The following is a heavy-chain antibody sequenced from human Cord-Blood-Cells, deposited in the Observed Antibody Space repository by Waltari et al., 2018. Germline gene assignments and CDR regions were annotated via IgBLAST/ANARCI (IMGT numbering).Heavy chain of an antibody. Sequence: QVQLVESGGRVVQPGRSLRLSCAASGFTFSSYGMHWVRQAPGKGLEWVAVIWYDGSNEYYADSVKGRFTISRDNSKNTLYLQMNSLRAEDTAVYYCARGWNYFDYWGQGTLVTVSS. CDR1: GFTFSSYG. CDR2: IWYDGSNE. V-gene: IGHV3-33*01. CDR3: ARGWNYFDY. J-gene: IGHJ4*02. D-gene: IGHD1-1*01.